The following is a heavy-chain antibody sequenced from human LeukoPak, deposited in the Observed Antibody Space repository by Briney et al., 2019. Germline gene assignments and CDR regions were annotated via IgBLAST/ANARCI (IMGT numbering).Heavy chain of an antibody. J-gene: IGHJ5*02. CDR3: ARDTWDGSYAGARWFDP. CDR1: GGSISSYY. Sequence: PSETLSLTCSVSGGSISSYYWSWIRQPPGKGLEWIGYIYYSGSTNYNPSLKSRVTISVDTSKNQFSLKLSSVTAADTAVYYCARDTWDGSYAGARWFDPWGQGTLVTVSS. CDR2: IYYSGST. V-gene: IGHV4-59*01. D-gene: IGHD2-15*01.